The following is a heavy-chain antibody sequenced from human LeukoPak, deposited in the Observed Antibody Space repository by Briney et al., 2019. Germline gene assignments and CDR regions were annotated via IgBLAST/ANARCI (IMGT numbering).Heavy chain of an antibody. CDR2: IIPILGIA. V-gene: IGHV1-69*04. Sequence: SVKVSCKASGGTFSSYAISWVRQAPGQGLEWMGRIIPILGIANYAQKFQGRVTITADKSTSTAYMELSSLRSEDTAVYYCAREAQIVVVPAATLFDYWGQGTLVTVSS. CDR3: AREAQIVVVPAATLFDY. J-gene: IGHJ4*02. CDR1: GGTFSSYA. D-gene: IGHD2-2*01.